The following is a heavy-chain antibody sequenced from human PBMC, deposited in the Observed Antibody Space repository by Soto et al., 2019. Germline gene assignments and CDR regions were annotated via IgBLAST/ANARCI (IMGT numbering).Heavy chain of an antibody. J-gene: IGHJ4*02. D-gene: IGHD1-20*01. Sequence: PVGSLRLSCAAPGFTFSSYGMHWVRQAPGKGLEWVAVIWYDGSNKYYADSVKGRFTISRDNSKNTLYLQMNSLRAEDTAVYYCARGALNWREIDYWGQGTLVTVSS. V-gene: IGHV3-33*01. CDR1: GFTFSSYG. CDR2: IWYDGSNK. CDR3: ARGALNWREIDY.